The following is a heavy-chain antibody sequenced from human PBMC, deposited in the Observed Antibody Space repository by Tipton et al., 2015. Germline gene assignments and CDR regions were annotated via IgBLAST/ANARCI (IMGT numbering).Heavy chain of an antibody. CDR3: ARGGVAPTSGLEPTFDY. V-gene: IGHV1-46*01. J-gene: IGHJ4*02. CDR1: GYTFTSYG. D-gene: IGHD3-3*01. CDR2: INPSGGST. Sequence: QVQLVQSGAEVKKPGASVKVSCKASGYTFTSYGISWVRQAPGQGLEWMGIINPSGGSTSYAEKFQGRVTMTRDTSTSTVYMELSSLRSEDTAVYYCARGGVAPTSGLEPTFDYWGQGTLVTVSS.